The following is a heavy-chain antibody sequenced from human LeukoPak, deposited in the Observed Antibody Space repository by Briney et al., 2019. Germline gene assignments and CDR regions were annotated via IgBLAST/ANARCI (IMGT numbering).Heavy chain of an antibody. D-gene: IGHD3-10*02. V-gene: IGHV4-34*01. CDR2: INHSGST. Sequence: GSLRLSCTASGFTFSNYWMSWVRQPPGKGLEWIGEINHSGSTNYNPSLKSRVTISVDTSKNQFSLKLSSVTAADTAVYYCARGLDYDRGVLINYNWFDPWGQGTLVTVSS. CDR1: GFTFSNYW. J-gene: IGHJ5*02. CDR3: ARGLDYDRGVLINYNWFDP.